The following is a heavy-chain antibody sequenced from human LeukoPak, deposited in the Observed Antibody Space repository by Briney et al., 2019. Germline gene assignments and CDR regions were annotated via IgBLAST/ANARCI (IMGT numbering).Heavy chain of an antibody. CDR2: ISYDGSNK. Sequence: GGSLRLSCAASGFTFCSYAMHWVRQAPGKGLEWVAVISYDGSNKYYADSVKGRFTISRDNSKNTLYLQMNSLRAEDTAVYYCARFKVATPFDYWGQGTLVTVSS. CDR3: ARFKVATPFDY. V-gene: IGHV3-30-3*01. D-gene: IGHD5-12*01. J-gene: IGHJ4*02. CDR1: GFTFCSYA.